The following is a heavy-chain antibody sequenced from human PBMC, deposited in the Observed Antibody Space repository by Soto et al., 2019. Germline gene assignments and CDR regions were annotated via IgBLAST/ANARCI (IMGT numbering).Heavy chain of an antibody. J-gene: IGHJ4*02. D-gene: IGHD6-19*01. V-gene: IGHV3-48*02. Sequence: VQLVESGGGLVQPGGSLGLSCAASGFTFSNYNMNWVRQAPGKGLEWLSYISISSTKYYADSVKGRFTISRDNAKNSLYRRMNSLRDEDTAVYYCARVGFGSTGWGGDFDYWGQGTLATVSS. CDR1: GFTFSNYN. CDR2: ISISSTK. CDR3: ARVGFGSTGWGGDFDY.